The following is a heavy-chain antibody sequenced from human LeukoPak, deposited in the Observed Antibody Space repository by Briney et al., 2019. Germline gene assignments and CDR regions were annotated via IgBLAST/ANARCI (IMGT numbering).Heavy chain of an antibody. CDR3: AREPPLATYYYVS. D-gene: IGHD3-10*02. J-gene: IGHJ5*02. V-gene: IGHV1-2*06. Sequence: ASVKISCKAYGYTFTGYYIHWVRQAPGQGLEWMRRINPNSGGTNYAQRFQGRVSMTRDTSISTTYMELSSLTSDDTAVYYCAREPPLATYYYVSWGQGTLVSVSS. CDR2: INPNSGGT. CDR1: GYTFTGYY.